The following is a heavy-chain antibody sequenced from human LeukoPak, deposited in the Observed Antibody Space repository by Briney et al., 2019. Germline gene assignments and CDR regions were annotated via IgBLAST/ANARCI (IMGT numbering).Heavy chain of an antibody. V-gene: IGHV1-69*01. J-gene: IGHJ6*02. CDR3: ARVNPSSYYYYGMDV. CDR2: IIPIFGTA. D-gene: IGHD6-6*01. CDR1: GGTFSSYA. Sequence: SVKVSCKASGGTFSSYAISWVRQAPGQGLEWMGGIIPIFGTANYAQKLQGRVTITADESTTTAYMELSSLRSEDTAVYYCARVNPSSYYYYGMDVWGQGTTVTVSS.